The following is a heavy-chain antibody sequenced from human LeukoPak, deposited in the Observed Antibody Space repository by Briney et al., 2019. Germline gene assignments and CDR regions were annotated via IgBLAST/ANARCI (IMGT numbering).Heavy chain of an antibody. D-gene: IGHD1-26*01. J-gene: IGHJ4*02. V-gene: IGHV3-23*01. Sequence: PGGSLRLSCAASGFTFSSYAMNWVRQAPGKGLEWVSTISGSGSSTYYADSVKGRFTLSRDYPKNTLYLQMNSLRAEDTAVYFCAKYSGSYYYPPNWDSWGQGTLVTVSS. CDR2: ISGSGSST. CDR3: AKYSGSYYYPPNWDS. CDR1: GFTFSSYA.